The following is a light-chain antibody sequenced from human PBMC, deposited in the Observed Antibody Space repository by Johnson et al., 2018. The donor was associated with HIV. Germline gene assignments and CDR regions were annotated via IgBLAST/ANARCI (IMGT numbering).Light chain of an antibody. CDR2: ENN. Sequence: QSVLTQSPSVSAAPGQKVTISCSGSSSNIGNNYVSWYQQLPGTAPKLLIYENNKRPSGIPDRFSGSKSGTSATLGITGLQTGDEAGYYCVTWDSSLSAVYVFGTGAAVAFL. CDR1: SSNIGNNY. CDR3: VTWDSSLSAVYV. V-gene: IGLV1-51*02. J-gene: IGLJ1*01.